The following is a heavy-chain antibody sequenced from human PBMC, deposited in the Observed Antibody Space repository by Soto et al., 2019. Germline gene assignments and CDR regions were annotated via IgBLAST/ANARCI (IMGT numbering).Heavy chain of an antibody. CDR3: ARDRTTGTTGVWFDP. Sequence: GASVKVSCKASGYTFTNYAMHWVRQARGQGLEWMGWINAGNGNTKYSQSFRGRVTFTRDTSATSAYMELTGLRSEDTAVYYCARDRTTGTTGVWFDPWGQGTLVTVSS. CDR2: INAGNGNT. CDR1: GYTFTNYA. J-gene: IGHJ5*02. V-gene: IGHV1-3*01. D-gene: IGHD1-1*01.